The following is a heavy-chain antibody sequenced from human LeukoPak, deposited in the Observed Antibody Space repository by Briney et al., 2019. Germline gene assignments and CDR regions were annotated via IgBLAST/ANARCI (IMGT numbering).Heavy chain of an antibody. V-gene: IGHV4-39*01. D-gene: IGHD2-21*02. Sequence: SETLSLTCTVSGGSIRSSGYYWGWIRQPPGKGLESIGIIYYSGTTYYNPSLKNRITISVDTSKNQFSLRLNSVTAADTAVYYCARAAYCGGDCYLFDYWGQGTLVTVFS. CDR1: GGSIRSSGYY. CDR3: ARAAYCGGDCYLFDY. J-gene: IGHJ4*02. CDR2: IYYSGTT.